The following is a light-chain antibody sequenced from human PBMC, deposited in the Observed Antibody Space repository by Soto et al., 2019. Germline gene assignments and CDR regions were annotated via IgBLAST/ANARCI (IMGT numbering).Light chain of an antibody. J-gene: IGLJ1*01. CDR1: SSDVVGYNY. CDR2: DVS. Sequence: QSALTQPASVSGSPGQSITISCTGTSSDVVGYNYVPWYQHHPGKAPKLMIYDVSNRPSGVSNRFSGSKSGNTASLSISGLQPEDEADYYCSSYRTSNTRQIVCGTGTKVTVL. V-gene: IGLV2-14*03. CDR3: SSYRTSNTRQIV.